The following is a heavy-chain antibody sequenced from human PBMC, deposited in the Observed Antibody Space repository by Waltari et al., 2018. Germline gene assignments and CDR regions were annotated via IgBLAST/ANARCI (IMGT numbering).Heavy chain of an antibody. Sequence: QVQLQESGPGLVKPSETLSLTCTVSGGSISSYYWSWIRQPPGKGLEWIGEINHSGSTNYNPSLKSRVTISVDTSKNQFSLKLSSVTAADTAVYYCARVKGAGYWGQGTLVTVSS. CDR3: ARVKGAGY. CDR1: GGSISSYY. CDR2: INHSGST. J-gene: IGHJ4*02. V-gene: IGHV4-59*12.